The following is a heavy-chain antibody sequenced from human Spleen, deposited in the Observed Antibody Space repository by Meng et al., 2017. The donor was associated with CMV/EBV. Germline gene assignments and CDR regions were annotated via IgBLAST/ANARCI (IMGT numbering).Heavy chain of an antibody. CDR3: ARSPSAFDGFDV. Sequence: LSLTCAASGFTFGNFAMNWVRQAPGKGLEWVSSITGRNGTTYYTDSVKGRFTISRDISRSTLFLQLNNLRAEDTALYYCARSPSAFDGFDVWGQGTMVTVSS. J-gene: IGHJ3*01. V-gene: IGHV3-23*01. CDR2: ITGRNGTT. D-gene: IGHD1-26*01. CDR1: GFTFGNFA.